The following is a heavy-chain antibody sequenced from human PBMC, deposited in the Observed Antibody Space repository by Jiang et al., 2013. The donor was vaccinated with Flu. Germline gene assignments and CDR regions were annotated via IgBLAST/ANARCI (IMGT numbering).Heavy chain of an antibody. D-gene: IGHD5-18*01. J-gene: IGHJ6*02. CDR3: ARDGATAMATYYYYGMDV. Sequence: EVKKPGASVKVSCKASGYTFTSYYMHWVRQAPGQGLEWMGIINPSGGSTSYAQKFQGRVTMTRDTSTSTVYMELSSLRSEDTAVYYCARDGATAMATYYYYGMDVWGQGTTVTVSS. CDR1: GYTFTSYY. V-gene: IGHV1-46*03. CDR2: INPSGGST.